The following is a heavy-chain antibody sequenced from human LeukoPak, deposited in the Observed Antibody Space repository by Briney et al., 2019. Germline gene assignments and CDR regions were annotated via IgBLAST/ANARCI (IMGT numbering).Heavy chain of an antibody. V-gene: IGHV3-48*02. CDR2: ISTGSSTI. CDR1: GFTFSNYS. CDR3: ARDSDWSFDY. J-gene: IGHJ4*02. Sequence: GALRTSCEASGFTFSNYSMNLGRQAPREGLEWLSYISTGSSTIFYSDSVKGRFTISRDNAKNSLYLQMNSLRDEDTAVYDCARDSDWSFDYWGQGALVTVSS. D-gene: IGHD3-9*01.